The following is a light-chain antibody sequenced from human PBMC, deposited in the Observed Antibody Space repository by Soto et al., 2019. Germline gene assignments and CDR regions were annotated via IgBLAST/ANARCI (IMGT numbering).Light chain of an antibody. CDR1: QSISDT. CDR2: GAS. J-gene: IGKJ1*01. Sequence: ETVMTQSPATLSVSPGGRATLSCRASQSISDTLAWYQHKPGQAPRLLIYGASARATGFPARFSGSGSGTDFTLTISSLQSEDFAVYYCQHHNKWPPVFGQGTKVDIK. V-gene: IGKV3-15*01. CDR3: QHHNKWPPV.